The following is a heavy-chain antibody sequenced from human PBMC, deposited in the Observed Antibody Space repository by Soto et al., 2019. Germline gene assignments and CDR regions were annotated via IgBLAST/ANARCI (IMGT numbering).Heavy chain of an antibody. CDR1: GGSISSYY. CDR3: AKGVRIAAAGRVHSVY. Sequence: PSETLSLTCTVSGGSISSYYWSWIRQPPGKGLEWIGYIYYSGSTNYNPSLKSRVTISVDTSKNQFSLKLSSVTAADTAVYYCAKGVRIAAAGRVHSVYWGQGTLVTVSS. D-gene: IGHD6-13*01. V-gene: IGHV4-59*01. CDR2: IYYSGST. J-gene: IGHJ4*02.